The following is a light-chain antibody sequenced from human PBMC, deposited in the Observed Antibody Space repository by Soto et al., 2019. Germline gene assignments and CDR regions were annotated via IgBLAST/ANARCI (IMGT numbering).Light chain of an antibody. CDR2: DTS. Sequence: EIVLTQSPATLSLSPGERATLSCRASQSVSRYFAWYQQKPGQPPRLLIYDTSNRATGVPARFSGSGSGTDFTLTISSLEPEDFAVYYCQQRSNWHLTFGQGTKVEIK. CDR3: QQRSNWHLT. CDR1: QSVSRY. J-gene: IGKJ1*01. V-gene: IGKV3-11*01.